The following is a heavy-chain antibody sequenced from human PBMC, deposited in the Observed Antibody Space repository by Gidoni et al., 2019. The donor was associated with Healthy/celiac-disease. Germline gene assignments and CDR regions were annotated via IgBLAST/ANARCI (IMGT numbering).Heavy chain of an antibody. CDR3: ARGYDSSGYYYPADWYFDL. D-gene: IGHD3-22*01. Sequence: QVQLQESGPGLGKPSQTLSLTCTVSGGSISSGGYYWSWMRQHPGNGLEWIGYIYYSGSTYYNPSLKSRVTISVDTSKNQFSLKLSSVTAADTAVYYCARGYDSSGYYYPADWYFDLWGRGTLVTVSS. J-gene: IGHJ2*01. CDR1: GGSISSGGYY. CDR2: IYYSGST. V-gene: IGHV4-31*03.